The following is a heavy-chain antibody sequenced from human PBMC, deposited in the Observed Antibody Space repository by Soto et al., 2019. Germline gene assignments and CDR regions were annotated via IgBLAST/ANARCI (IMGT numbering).Heavy chain of an antibody. Sequence: GGSLRLSCAAPGFTFSSYGMHWVRQAPGKGLEWVAVISYDGSNKYYADSVKGRFTISRDNSKNTLYLQMNSLRAEDTTVYYCAKDFVYSGSTHDAFDICGQGTMVTVSS. D-gene: IGHD1-26*01. V-gene: IGHV3-30*18. J-gene: IGHJ3*02. CDR1: GFTFSSYG. CDR3: AKDFVYSGSTHDAFDI. CDR2: ISYDGSNK.